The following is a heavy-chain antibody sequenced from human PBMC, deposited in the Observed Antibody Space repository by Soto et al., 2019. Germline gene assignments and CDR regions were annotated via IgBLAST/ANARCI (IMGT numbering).Heavy chain of an antibody. CDR1: GYTFTGYY. D-gene: IGHD3-9*01. Sequence: ASVKVSCKASGYTFTGYYMHWVRQAPGQGLEWMGWINPNSGGTNYAQKFQGRVTMTRDTSISTAYMELSRLRSDDTAVYYCARADYDILTGYGYGMDVWGQGTTVTVSS. CDR3: ARADYDILTGYGYGMDV. CDR2: INPNSGGT. V-gene: IGHV1-2*02. J-gene: IGHJ6*02.